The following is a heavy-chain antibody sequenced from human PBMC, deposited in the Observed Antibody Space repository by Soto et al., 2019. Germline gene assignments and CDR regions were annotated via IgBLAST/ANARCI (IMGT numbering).Heavy chain of an antibody. D-gene: IGHD2-2*01. CDR2: INPSGGST. CDR3: ALLGSIVVVPAAMRRDRFDY. Sequence: ASVKVSCKASGYTFTSYYMHWVRQAPGQGLEWMGIINPSGGSTSYAQKFQGRATMTRDTSTSTVYMELSSLRSEDTAVYYCALLGSIVVVPAAMRRDRFDYWGQGTLVTVSS. CDR1: GYTFTSYY. J-gene: IGHJ4*02. V-gene: IGHV1-46*01.